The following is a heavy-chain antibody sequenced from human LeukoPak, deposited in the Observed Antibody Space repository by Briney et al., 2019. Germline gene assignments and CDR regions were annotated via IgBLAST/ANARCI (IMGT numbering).Heavy chain of an antibody. Sequence: PGGSLRLSCAASGFIVSDNYMSWVRQAPGKGLEWVSVIYRGGGTFYSDSVKGRFTISRDYSKNTLYLQMNSLRAEDTAVYYCAQQLGYCSGGTCYFTYWGQGTLVTVSS. V-gene: IGHV3-53*01. CDR1: GFIVSDNY. CDR2: IYRGGGT. CDR3: AQQLGYCSGGTCYFTY. J-gene: IGHJ1*01. D-gene: IGHD2-15*01.